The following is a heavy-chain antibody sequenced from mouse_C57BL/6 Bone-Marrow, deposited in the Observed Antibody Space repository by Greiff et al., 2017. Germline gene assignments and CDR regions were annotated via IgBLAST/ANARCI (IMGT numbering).Heavy chain of an antibody. CDR3: ARRGDPYYFDY. J-gene: IGHJ2*01. D-gene: IGHD2-13*01. V-gene: IGHV5-12*01. CDR2: ISNGGGST. Sequence: EVQVVESGGDLVKPGGSLKLSCAASGFTFSSYGMSWVRQTPEKRLEWVAYISNGGGSTYYPDTVKGRFTISRDNAKNTLYLQMSRLKSEDTAMYYCARRGDPYYFDYWGQGTTLTVSS. CDR1: GFTFSSYG.